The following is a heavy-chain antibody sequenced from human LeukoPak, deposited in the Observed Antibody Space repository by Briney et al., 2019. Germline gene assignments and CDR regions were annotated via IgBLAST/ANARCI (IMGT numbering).Heavy chain of an antibody. CDR1: GFTFSSYA. CDR3: AKAGWELLNYYYYGMDV. CDR2: ISGSGGST. V-gene: IGHV3-23*01. D-gene: IGHD1-26*01. Sequence: GGSLRLSCAASGFTFSSYAMSWVRPAPGKGLEWVSAISGSGGSTYYADSVKGRFTISRDNSKNTLYLQMNSLRAEDTAVYYCAKAGWELLNYYYYGMDVWGQGTTVTVSS. J-gene: IGHJ6*02.